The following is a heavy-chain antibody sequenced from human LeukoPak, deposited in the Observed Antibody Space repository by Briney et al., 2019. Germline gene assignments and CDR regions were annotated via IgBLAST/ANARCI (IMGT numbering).Heavy chain of an antibody. D-gene: IGHD3-22*01. CDR2: IYSDGST. Sequence: GGSLRLSCAASGCTVSSNYMSWVRQAPGKGLEWVSVIYSDGSTYYADSVKGRFTISRDNSKNTLYLQINSLRAEDTAVYYCARDYNYYHSSGYWYYFDYWGQGTLVTVSS. CDR1: GCTVSSNY. CDR3: ARDYNYYHSSGYWYYFDY. J-gene: IGHJ4*02. V-gene: IGHV3-66*01.